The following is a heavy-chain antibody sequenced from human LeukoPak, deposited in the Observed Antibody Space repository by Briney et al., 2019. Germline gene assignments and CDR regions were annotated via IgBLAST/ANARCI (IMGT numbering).Heavy chain of an antibody. CDR3: AKGTGWFDP. CDR2: VWYDGSNK. D-gene: IGHD2-8*02. Sequence: GRSLRLSCAASGFTFSSYGMHWVRQAPGKGLEWVAVVWYDGSNKYHADSVKGRFTISRDNSKNTLYLQMNSLRAEDTAVYYCAKGTGWFDPWGQGTLVTVSS. J-gene: IGHJ5*02. V-gene: IGHV3-33*06. CDR1: GFTFSSYG.